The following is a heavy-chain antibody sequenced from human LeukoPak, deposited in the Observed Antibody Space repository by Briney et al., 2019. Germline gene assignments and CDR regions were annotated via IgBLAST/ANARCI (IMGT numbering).Heavy chain of an antibody. CDR3: ARDTYGSGTYGAFDY. Sequence: GGSLRLSCAASGFTFSSHGMSWVRQAPGKGLEWVSTISGSGDNTYYADSVKGRFTISRDNSKNTLYLQMNSLRAEDTAVYYCARDTYGSGTYGAFDYWGQGTLVTVSS. V-gene: IGHV3-23*01. D-gene: IGHD3-10*01. CDR2: ISGSGDNT. J-gene: IGHJ4*02. CDR1: GFTFSSHG.